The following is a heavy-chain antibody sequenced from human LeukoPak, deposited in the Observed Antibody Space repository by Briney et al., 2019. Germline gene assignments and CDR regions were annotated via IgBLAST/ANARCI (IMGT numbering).Heavy chain of an antibody. CDR3: ARVSSRDIVVVPAAPFDY. CDR2: INWNGGST. J-gene: IGHJ4*02. CDR1: GFTFDDYG. Sequence: GGSLRLSCAASGFTFDDYGMSWVRQAPGKGLEWVSGINWNGGSTGYADSVKGRFTISRDNVKNSLYLQMNSLRAEDTALYYCARVSSRDIVVVPAAPFDYWGQGTLVTVSS. D-gene: IGHD2-2*01. V-gene: IGHV3-20*04.